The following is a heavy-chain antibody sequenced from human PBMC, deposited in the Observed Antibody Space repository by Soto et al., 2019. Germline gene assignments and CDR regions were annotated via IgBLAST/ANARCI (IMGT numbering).Heavy chain of an antibody. D-gene: IGHD3-22*01. CDR1: GFTFSSYA. CDR3: ARAGLDSSGYYAYWYFDL. J-gene: IGHJ2*01. V-gene: IGHV3-23*01. CDR2: ITSSGSNT. Sequence: QLLESGGGLVQSGGSLRLSCAASGFTFSSYAMIWVRQAPGKGLEWVSAITSSGSNTYYPDSVKGRFTSSRDNSKNTLYLQMNSLRAEDTAVYYCARAGLDSSGYYAYWYFDLGGRGTLVTVSS.